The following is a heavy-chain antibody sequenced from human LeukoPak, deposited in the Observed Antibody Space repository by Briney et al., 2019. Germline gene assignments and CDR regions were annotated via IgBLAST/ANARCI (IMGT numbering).Heavy chain of an antibody. CDR1: GFTFSSYG. CDR3: AKVGQQLPPRTFDY. Sequence: GGSLRLSCAASGFTFSSYGMHWVRQAPGKGLEWVAFIRYDGSNKYYADSVKGRFTISRDNSKNTLYLQMNSLRAEDTAVYYCAKVGQQLPPRTFDYWGQGTLVTVSS. D-gene: IGHD6-13*01. J-gene: IGHJ4*02. V-gene: IGHV3-30*02. CDR2: IRYDGSNK.